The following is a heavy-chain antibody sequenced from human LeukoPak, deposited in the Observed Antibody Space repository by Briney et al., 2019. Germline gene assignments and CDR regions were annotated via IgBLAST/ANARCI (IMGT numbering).Heavy chain of an antibody. Sequence: GGSLRLSCAASGFTFSTYDIHWVRQATGKGLEWVSAIGPAGDTYFAGSVKGRFTIPRENAKNSLYLQMNSLRAGDTAVYYCAREVGGATGAFDVWGQGTMVTVSS. V-gene: IGHV3-13*01. CDR1: GFTFSTYD. J-gene: IGHJ3*01. CDR2: IGPAGDT. CDR3: AREVGGATGAFDV. D-gene: IGHD1-26*01.